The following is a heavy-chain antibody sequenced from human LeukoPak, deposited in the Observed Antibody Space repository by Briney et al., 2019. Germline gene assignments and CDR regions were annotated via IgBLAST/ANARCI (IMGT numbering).Heavy chain of an antibody. CDR2: IIPKSGAT. J-gene: IGHJ4*02. CDR3: ARDLRSGGITYGQDS. CDR1: GYTFTGYY. D-gene: IGHD1-14*01. Sequence: ASVKVSCKASGYTFTGYYMHWVRQAPGQGLEWMGWIIPKSGATNFAQRFRDRVTLTRNTSTVSMDLSRLTSDDTAVYYCARDLRSGGITYGQDSWGQGTLVTVSS. V-gene: IGHV1-2*02.